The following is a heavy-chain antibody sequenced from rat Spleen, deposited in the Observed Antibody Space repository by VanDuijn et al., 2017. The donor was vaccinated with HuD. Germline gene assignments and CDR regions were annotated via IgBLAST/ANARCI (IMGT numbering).Heavy chain of an antibody. V-gene: IGHV2S61*01. CDR1: GFSLTSYN. D-gene: IGHD1-6*01. CDR2: IWGNGNT. CDR3: ARNVYYGLLLPDY. J-gene: IGHJ2*01. Sequence: QVQLKESGPTLVQPSQTLSLTCTVTGFSLTSYNVHWVRQPPGKGLEWMGVIWGNGNTNYNSALKSRLSISRDTSKSQVFLKMNNLQTEETAMYFCARNVYYGLLLPDYWGQGVMVTVSS.